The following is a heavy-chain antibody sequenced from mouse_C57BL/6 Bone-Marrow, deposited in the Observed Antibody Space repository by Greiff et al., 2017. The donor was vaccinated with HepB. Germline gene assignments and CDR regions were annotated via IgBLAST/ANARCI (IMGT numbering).Heavy chain of an antibody. J-gene: IGHJ4*01. CDR1: GFTLSDYG. CDR2: ISSGSSTI. D-gene: IGHD2-1*01. V-gene: IGHV5-17*01. Sequence: VQLKESGGGLVKPGGSLKLSCAASGFTLSDYGMHWVRQAPEKGLEWVAYISSGSSTIYYADTVKGRFTISRDNAKNTLFLQMTSLRSEDTAMYYFASRNYDDYYAMDYWGQGTSVTVSS. CDR3: ASRNYDDYYAMDY.